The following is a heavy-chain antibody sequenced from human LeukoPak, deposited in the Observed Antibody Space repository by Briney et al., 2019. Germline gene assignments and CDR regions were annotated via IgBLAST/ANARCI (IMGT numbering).Heavy chain of an antibody. CDR3: AIWSGYYTDAFDI. Sequence: ASVKVSCKVSGYTLTELSMHWVRQAPGKGLEWMGGFDPEDGETIYAQKFQGRVTMTEDTSTDTAYMELSSMRSEDTAVYYCAIWSGYYTDAFDIWGQGTMVTVSS. CDR1: GYTLTELS. V-gene: IGHV1-24*01. J-gene: IGHJ3*02. CDR2: FDPEDGET. D-gene: IGHD3-3*01.